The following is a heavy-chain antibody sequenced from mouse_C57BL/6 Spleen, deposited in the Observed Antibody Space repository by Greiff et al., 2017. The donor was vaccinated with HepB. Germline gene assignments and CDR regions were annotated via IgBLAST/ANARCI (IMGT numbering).Heavy chain of an antibody. V-gene: IGHV6-6*01. CDR1: GFTFSDAW. D-gene: IGHD1-1*01. Sequence: EVKLMESGGGLVQPGGSMKLSCAASGFTFSDAWMDWVRQSPEKGLEWVAEIRNKANNHATYYAESVKGRFTISRDDSKSSVYLQMNSLRAEDTGIYYCTRDGSSLAWFAYWGQGTLVTVSA. CDR3: TRDGSSLAWFAY. CDR2: IRNKANNHAT. J-gene: IGHJ3*01.